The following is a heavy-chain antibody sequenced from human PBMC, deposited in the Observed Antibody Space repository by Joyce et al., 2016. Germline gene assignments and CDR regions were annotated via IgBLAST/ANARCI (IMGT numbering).Heavy chain of an antibody. V-gene: IGHV3-30*18. CDR2: ISYDGNKK. J-gene: IGHJ4*02. D-gene: IGHD2-21*02. CDR3: AKEGAAFCGGDCYQDF. CDR1: GFLLSEYA. Sequence: QLVESGGGVVQPGRSLRLSCPASGFLLSEYAMHWVRQVPGKGLEWVSLISYDGNKKYYADSVKGRFTISRDSSRKMVFLQMNDLRAEDTAVYYCAKEGAAFCGGDCYQDFWGQGTLVTVSS.